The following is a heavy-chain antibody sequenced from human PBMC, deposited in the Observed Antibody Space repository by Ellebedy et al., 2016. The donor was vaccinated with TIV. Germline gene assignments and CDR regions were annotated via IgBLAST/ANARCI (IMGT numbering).Heavy chain of an antibody. CDR2: IYHSGST. V-gene: IGHV4-38-2*02. J-gene: IGHJ4*02. D-gene: IGHD3-22*01. CDR1: GYSIRSGYS. Sequence: GSLRLSXTVSGYSIRSGYSWGWIRQPPGKGLEWIGSIYHSGSTSYNPSLKSRVTVSVDTSKNQFSLKLTSVTAADTAVYYCARVDYYDGSGYYLGFDYWGQGTLVTVSS. CDR3: ARVDYYDGSGYYLGFDY.